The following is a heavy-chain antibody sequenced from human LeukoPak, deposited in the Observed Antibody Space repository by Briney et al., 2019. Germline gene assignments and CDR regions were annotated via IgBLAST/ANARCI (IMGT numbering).Heavy chain of an antibody. J-gene: IGHJ4*02. CDR3: AGVRGGF. CDR2: MSSSGRTI. V-gene: IGHV3-48*03. Sequence: PGGSLRLSCAASGFTFSSYVMNWVRQAPGKGLEWVSHMSSSGRTIYYADSVKGRFTISRDNAKKSLYMQMNILRAADTAVYICAGVRGGFWGQGNLVTVSS. CDR1: GFTFSSYV. D-gene: IGHD3-16*01.